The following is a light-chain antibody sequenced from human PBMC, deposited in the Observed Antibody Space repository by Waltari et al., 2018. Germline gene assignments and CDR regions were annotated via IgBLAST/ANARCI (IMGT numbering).Light chain of an antibody. CDR1: SSNIGAGYD. Sequence: QSVLTQPPSVSGAPGQRLTISCTGSSSNIGAGYDVHWYQQLPGTAPKLLIYGNSNRPSGVPDRFSGSKSGTSASLTITGLQAEDEADYYCQSFDSSLSASGVFGGGTKLTVL. CDR2: GNS. CDR3: QSFDSSLSASGV. V-gene: IGLV1-40*01. J-gene: IGLJ3*02.